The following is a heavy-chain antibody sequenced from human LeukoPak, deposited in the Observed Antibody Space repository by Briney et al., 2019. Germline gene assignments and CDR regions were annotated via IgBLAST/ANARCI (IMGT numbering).Heavy chain of an antibody. CDR1: GFTFSSYA. CDR2: ISGSGGST. CDR3: AKANQGYRYFGY. Sequence: PGGSLRLSCAAPGFTFSSYAMSWVRQAPGKGLEWVSAISGSGGSTYYADSVKGRFTISRDNSKNTLYLQMNSLRAEDTAVYYCAKANQGYRYFGYWGQGTLVTVSS. V-gene: IGHV3-23*01. J-gene: IGHJ4*02. D-gene: IGHD1-1*01.